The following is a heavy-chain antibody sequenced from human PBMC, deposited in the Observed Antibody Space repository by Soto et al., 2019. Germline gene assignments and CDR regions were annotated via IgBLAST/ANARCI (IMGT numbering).Heavy chain of an antibody. J-gene: IGHJ6*03. Sequence: EVQLVESGGGLVKPGGSLRLSCAASGFTFSSYSMNWVRQAPGKGLEWVSSISSSSSYIYYADSVKGRFTISRDNAKNSLYLQMNSLRAEDTAVYYCACGESYYYYYMDVWGKGTTVTDSS. CDR1: GFTFSSYS. CDR3: ACGESYYYYYMDV. V-gene: IGHV3-21*01. CDR2: ISSSSSYI. D-gene: IGHD3-10*01.